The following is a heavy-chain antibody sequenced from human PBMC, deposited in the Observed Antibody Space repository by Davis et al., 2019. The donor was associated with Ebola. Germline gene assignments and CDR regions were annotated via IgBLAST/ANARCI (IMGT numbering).Heavy chain of an antibody. D-gene: IGHD2-21*02. CDR2: IKQDGSEK. V-gene: IGHV3-7*03. Sequence: GESLKISCAASGFTFSSYWMSWVRQAPGKGLEWVANIKQDGSEKYYVDSVKGRFTISRDNAKNSLYQQMNSLRAEDTAVYYCAGDRGVVTAFLVWFDPWGQGTLVTVSS. CDR1: GFTFSSYW. J-gene: IGHJ5*02. CDR3: AGDRGVVTAFLVWFDP.